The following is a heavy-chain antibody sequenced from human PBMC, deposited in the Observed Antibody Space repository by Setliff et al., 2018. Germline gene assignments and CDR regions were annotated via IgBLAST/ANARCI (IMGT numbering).Heavy chain of an antibody. D-gene: IGHD3-3*01. CDR1: GGTFSYYY. CDR3: GLWTGYRGYYYYMDV. V-gene: IGHV4-34*08. J-gene: IGHJ6*03. CDR2: INHTGST. Sequence: SETLSLTCAASGGTFSYYYWTWIRQSPGKGLEWIGEINHTGSTKYNPSLKSRLTISVDTSKNQFSLNLRSVTAADTAVYYCGLWTGYRGYYYYMDVWGKGTTVTVSS.